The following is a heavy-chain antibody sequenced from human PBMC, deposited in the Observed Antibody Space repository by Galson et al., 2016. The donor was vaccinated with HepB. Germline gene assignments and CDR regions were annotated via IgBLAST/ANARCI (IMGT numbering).Heavy chain of an antibody. Sequence: TLSLTCAVSGGSITNGGWSWSWIRQPPGKGLEWIGSIDHSGTTHYNPSLKSRVTISRHRPKNQFSLSLSSVTAADTAVYYCARGFFHKDGYNPAFEYWGQGTQVTVSS. CDR1: GGSITNGGWS. D-gene: IGHD5-24*01. CDR3: ARGFFHKDGYNPAFEY. CDR2: IDHSGTT. V-gene: IGHV4-30-2*01. J-gene: IGHJ4*02.